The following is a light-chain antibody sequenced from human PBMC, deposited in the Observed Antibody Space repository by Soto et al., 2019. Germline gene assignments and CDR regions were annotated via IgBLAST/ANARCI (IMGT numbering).Light chain of an antibody. CDR1: QSVCSN. J-gene: IGKJ1*01. CDR3: QQNYSTPPT. Sequence: DIQMTQSPATLSASVWDRATITCRASQSVCSNLTLYQQKPGNAPTLLIYAASSMQTGVPSRFSGSGSGTEFTLTISSLQPEDFATYYCQQNYSTPPTFGQGTKVDIK. V-gene: IGKV1-39*01. CDR2: AAS.